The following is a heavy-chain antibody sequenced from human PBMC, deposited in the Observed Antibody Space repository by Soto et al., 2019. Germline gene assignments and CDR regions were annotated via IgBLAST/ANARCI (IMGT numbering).Heavy chain of an antibody. CDR2: IIPIFGTA. CDR1: GGTFSSYA. J-gene: IGHJ6*02. V-gene: IGHV1-69*01. Sequence: QVQLVQSGAEVKKPWSSVKVSCKASGGTFSSYAISWVRQAPGQGLEWMGGIIPIFGTANYAQKFQGRVTITADESTSPAYMELSSLRSEDTAVYYCASGDCSSTSCYRYYYGMDVWGQGTTVTVSS. CDR3: ASGDCSSTSCYRYYYGMDV. D-gene: IGHD2-2*01.